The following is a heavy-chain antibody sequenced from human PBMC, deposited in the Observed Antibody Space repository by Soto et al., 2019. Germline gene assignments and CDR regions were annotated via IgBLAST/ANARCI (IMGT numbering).Heavy chain of an antibody. Sequence: QVPLVESGGGVVQPGRSLRLSCAASGFTFSSYAMHWVRQAPGKGLEWVAVISYDGSNKYYADSVKGRFIISRDNSKNTLYLQMNSLRAEDTAVYYCARVYGSWIAAVVDYWGQGTLVTVSS. CDR1: GFTFSSYA. CDR2: ISYDGSNK. CDR3: ARVYGSWIAAVVDY. J-gene: IGHJ4*02. V-gene: IGHV3-30-3*01. D-gene: IGHD6-13*01.